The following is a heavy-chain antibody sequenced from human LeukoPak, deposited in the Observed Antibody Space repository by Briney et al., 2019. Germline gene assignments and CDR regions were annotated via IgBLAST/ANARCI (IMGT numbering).Heavy chain of an antibody. V-gene: IGHV3-30*02. CDR1: GFTFSSYG. CDR2: IRYDGSNK. J-gene: IGHJ4*02. D-gene: IGHD4-23*01. Sequence: GGSLRLSCAASGFTFSSYGMHWVRQAPGKGLEWVAFIRYDGSNKYCADSVKGRFTISRDNSKNTLYLQMNSLRAEDTAVYYCAKSPTVVPYYFDYWGQGTLVTVSS. CDR3: AKSPTVVPYYFDY.